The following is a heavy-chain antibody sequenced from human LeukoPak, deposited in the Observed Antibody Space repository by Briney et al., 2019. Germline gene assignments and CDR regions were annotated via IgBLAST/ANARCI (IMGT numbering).Heavy chain of an antibody. CDR2: IYYSGST. J-gene: IGHJ4*02. Sequence: SETLSLTCTVSGGSISSYYWSWIRQPPGKGLEWIGYIYYSGSTNYNPSLKSRVTISVDTSKNQFSLKLSSVTAADTAVYYCARHISDGYTTGMNYFDYWGQGTLVTVSS. CDR1: GGSISSYY. D-gene: IGHD5-24*01. CDR3: ARHISDGYTTGMNYFDY. V-gene: IGHV4-59*08.